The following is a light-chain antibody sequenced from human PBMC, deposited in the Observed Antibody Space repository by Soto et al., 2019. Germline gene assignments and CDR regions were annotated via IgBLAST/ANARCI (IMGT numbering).Light chain of an antibody. CDR1: QTISTY. V-gene: IGKV1-39*01. CDR3: QQSFNTPYT. J-gene: IGKJ2*01. Sequence: DLQMTQSPSSLSASVGDRVTITCRASQTISTYLNWYQQKPGRAPKVLISAASSLQSEVPSRFSGSGSGTDFTLTISSLQPEDFATYYCQQSFNTPYTFGQGTKLEIK. CDR2: AAS.